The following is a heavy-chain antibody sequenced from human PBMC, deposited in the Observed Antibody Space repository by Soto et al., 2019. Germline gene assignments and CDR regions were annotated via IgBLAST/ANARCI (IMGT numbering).Heavy chain of an antibody. CDR2: SGVSGRTT. V-gene: IGHV3-23*01. CDR1: AFTFNNYA. Sequence: GGSLRLSCAASAFTFNNYAMSCVRQAPGKGLKYVSGSGVSGRTTYYADSVKGRFTISRDNSNNTLFLQMNSLRDEDTAVYYCARSRYSDSSGDFYDYWGQGTLVTVSS. J-gene: IGHJ4*02. D-gene: IGHD3-22*01. CDR3: ARSRYSDSSGDFYDY.